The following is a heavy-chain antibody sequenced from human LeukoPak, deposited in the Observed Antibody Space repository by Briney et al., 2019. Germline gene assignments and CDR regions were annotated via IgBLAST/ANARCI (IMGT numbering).Heavy chain of an antibody. J-gene: IGHJ4*02. V-gene: IGHV4-4*09. CDR3: ARGDNTFDY. CDR1: GGSISSYY. CDR2: IYTSGST. Sequence: SETLSLTCTVSGGSISSYYWSWIRQPPGKGLEWIGYIYTSGSTNYNPSLKSRVTISVDTSKNQFSLKLSSGSVADTAVYYCARGDNTFDYWGQGTLVTVSS. D-gene: IGHD3-16*01.